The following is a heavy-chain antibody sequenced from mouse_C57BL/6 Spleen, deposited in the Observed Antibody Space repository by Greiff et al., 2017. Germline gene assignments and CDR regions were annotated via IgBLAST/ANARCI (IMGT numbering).Heavy chain of an antibody. CDR2: IDPEDGET. CDR3: ALYYDGGGFAY. D-gene: IGHD1-1*01. J-gene: IGHJ3*01. Sequence: VQLQQSGAELVKPGASVKLSCTASGFNIKDYYMHWVKQRTEQGLEWIGRIDPEDGETKYAPKFQGKATITADPYSNTAYLQLSSLTSGETAVDYCALYYDGGGFAYWGQGTMVTVSA. V-gene: IGHV14-2*01. CDR1: GFNIKDYY.